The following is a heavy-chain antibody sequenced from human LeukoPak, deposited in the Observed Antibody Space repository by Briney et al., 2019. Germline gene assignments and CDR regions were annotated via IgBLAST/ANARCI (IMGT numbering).Heavy chain of an antibody. D-gene: IGHD6-19*01. V-gene: IGHV1-69*05. Sequence: GASVKVSCKASGYTFTGYYMHWVRQAPGQGLEWMGGIIRIFGTANYAQKFQGRVTITTDESTSTAYMELSSLRSEDTAVYYCATVAVAGMFSSYFDYWGQGTLVTVSS. CDR3: ATVAVAGMFSSYFDY. CDR1: GYTFTGYY. J-gene: IGHJ4*02. CDR2: IIRIFGTA.